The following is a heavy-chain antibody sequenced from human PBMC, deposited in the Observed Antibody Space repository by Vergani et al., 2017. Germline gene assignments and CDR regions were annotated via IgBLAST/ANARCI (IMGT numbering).Heavy chain of an antibody. CDR3: ARDISRRLEWLLDYYYGMDV. Sequence: QVQLVQSGAEVKKPGASVKVSCKASGYTFTSYGISWVRQAPGQGLEWMGWISAYNGNTNYAQKLQGRVTMTTDTSTSTAYMELRSLRSDDTAVYYCARDISRRLEWLLDYYYGMDVWGQGTTVTVSS. J-gene: IGHJ6*02. V-gene: IGHV1-18*01. CDR1: GYTFTSYG. D-gene: IGHD3-3*01. CDR2: ISAYNGNT.